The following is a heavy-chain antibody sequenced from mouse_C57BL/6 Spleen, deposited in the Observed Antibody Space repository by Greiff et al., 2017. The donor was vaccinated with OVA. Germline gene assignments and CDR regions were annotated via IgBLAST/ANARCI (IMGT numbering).Heavy chain of an antibody. V-gene: IGHV1-18*01. CDR3: ARRNHYGSSYNYAMDY. J-gene: IGHJ4*01. D-gene: IGHD1-1*01. CDR1: GYTFTDYN. Sequence: EVQLQQSGPELVKPGASVKIPCKASGYTFTDYNMDWVKQSHGKSLEWIGDINPNNGGTIYNQKFKGKATLTVDKSSSTAYMELRSLTSEDTAVYYCARRNHYGSSYNYAMDYWGQGTSVTVSS. CDR2: INPNNGGT.